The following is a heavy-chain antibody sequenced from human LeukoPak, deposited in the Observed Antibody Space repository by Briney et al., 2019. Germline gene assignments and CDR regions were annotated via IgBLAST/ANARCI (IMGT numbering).Heavy chain of an antibody. CDR1: GFTFSSYW. CDR2: INSDGSST. J-gene: IGHJ4*02. D-gene: IGHD6-6*01. Sequence: PGGSLRLSCAASGFTFSSYWVHWVRQAPGKGLVWVSRINSDGSSTSYADSVKGRFTISRDNAKNTLYLQMNSLRAEDTAVYYCARGGSIAALALIYWGQGTLVTVSS. V-gene: IGHV3-74*01. CDR3: ARGGSIAALALIY.